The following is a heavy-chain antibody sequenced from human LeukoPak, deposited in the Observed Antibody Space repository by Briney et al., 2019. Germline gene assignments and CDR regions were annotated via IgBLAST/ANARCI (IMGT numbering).Heavy chain of an antibody. CDR3: ARGFYSSGWYDY. V-gene: IGHV1-2*02. Sequence: ASVKVSCKASGYTFTGYYMHWVRQAPGQGLEWMGWINPNSGGTNYAQKFQGRVTMTRDTSISAAYMELSRLRSDDTAVYYCARGFYSSGWYDYWGQGTLVTVSS. D-gene: IGHD6-19*01. J-gene: IGHJ4*02. CDR1: GYTFTGYY. CDR2: INPNSGGT.